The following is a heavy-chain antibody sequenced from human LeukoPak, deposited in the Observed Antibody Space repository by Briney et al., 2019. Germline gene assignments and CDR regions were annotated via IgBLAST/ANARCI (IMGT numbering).Heavy chain of an antibody. Sequence: PSETLSLTCTVSGGSISSSSYYWGWIRQPPGKGLEWIGSIYYSGSTYYNPSLKSRVTISVDTSKNQFSLKLSSVTAADTAVYYCASRGYSYGPDAFDIWGQGTMVTVSS. CDR2: IYYSGST. J-gene: IGHJ3*02. CDR1: GGSISSSSYY. V-gene: IGHV4-39*01. D-gene: IGHD5-18*01. CDR3: ASRGYSYGPDAFDI.